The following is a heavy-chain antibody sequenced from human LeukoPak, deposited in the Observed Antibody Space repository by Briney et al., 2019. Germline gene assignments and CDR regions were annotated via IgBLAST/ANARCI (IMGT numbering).Heavy chain of an antibody. CDR1: GGSISSYY. J-gene: IGHJ4*02. D-gene: IGHD5-12*01. CDR3: AREGNGYNTLGVDY. CDR2: IYATGST. Sequence: PSETLSLTCTVSGGSISSYYWNWIRQPVGKGLEWIGHIYATGSTKYNPSLKSRVTVSVDTPKNQFSLKLSSVTAADTAVYYCAREGNGYNTLGVDYWGQGTLVTVSS. V-gene: IGHV4-4*07.